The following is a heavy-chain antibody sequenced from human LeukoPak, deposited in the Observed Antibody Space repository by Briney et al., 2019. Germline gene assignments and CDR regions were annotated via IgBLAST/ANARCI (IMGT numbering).Heavy chain of an antibody. D-gene: IGHD4-17*01. CDR3: ARDRTTVTTGYYGMDV. CDR1: VYTFTLYY. CDR2: INPNTGVT. V-gene: IGHV1-2*02. J-gene: IGHJ6*02. Sequence: ASVTVSFMPSVYTFTLYYMHWVGQAPGQGREWMGGINPNTGVTNYAQKFQGRVTLTRDTSIITSYIALTRLRSDDTAMYYCARDRTTVTTGYYGMDVWGQGTTLTASS.